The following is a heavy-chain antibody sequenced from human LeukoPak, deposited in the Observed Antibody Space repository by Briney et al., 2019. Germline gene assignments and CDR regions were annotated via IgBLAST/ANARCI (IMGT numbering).Heavy chain of an antibody. CDR2: IRSSGSTI. J-gene: IGHJ4*02. CDR1: GFTFSDYD. D-gene: IGHD6-13*01. V-gene: IGHV3-48*03. CDR3: EREGRSTWYGVGYFDY. Sequence: PGGSLRLSCAASGFTFSDYDMNWVRQAPGKGLEWISYIRSSGSTIYYADSVKGRLTISRENAKNSLYLQMNSLRAEDTAVYYCEREGRSTWYGVGYFDYWGQGTLVTVSS.